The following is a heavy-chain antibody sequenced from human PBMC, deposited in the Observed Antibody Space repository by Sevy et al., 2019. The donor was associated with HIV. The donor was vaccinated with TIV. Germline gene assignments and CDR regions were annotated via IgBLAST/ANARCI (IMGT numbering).Heavy chain of an antibody. Sequence: SETLSLTCAVHDGSFSGYYWNWIRQLPGKGLEWIGEINESGIIYYNPSLKSRVTISVDMSKKQFSLKLNSVTAADTAVYFCARSPPVVVVPGAPSWFDPWGQGTLVTVSS. D-gene: IGHD2-2*01. CDR1: DGSFSGYY. CDR2: INESGII. J-gene: IGHJ5*02. V-gene: IGHV4-34*01. CDR3: ARSPPVVVVPGAPSWFDP.